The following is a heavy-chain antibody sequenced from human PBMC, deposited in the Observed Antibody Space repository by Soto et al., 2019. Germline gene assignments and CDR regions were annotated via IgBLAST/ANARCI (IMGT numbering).Heavy chain of an antibody. CDR1: GYTFTGYY. D-gene: IGHD2-2*01. J-gene: IGHJ6*02. CDR2: INPNSGGT. CDR3: ARDLVVPAGPSYYYYGMDV. V-gene: IGHV1-2*04. Sequence: GASVKVSCKASGYTFTGYYMHWVRQAPGQGLEWMGWINPNSGGTNYAQKFQGWVTMTRDTSISTAYMELSRLRSDDTAVYYCARDLVVPAGPSYYYYGMDVWGQGTTVTVSS.